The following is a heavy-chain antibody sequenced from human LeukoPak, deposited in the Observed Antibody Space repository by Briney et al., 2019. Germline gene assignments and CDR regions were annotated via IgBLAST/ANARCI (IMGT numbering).Heavy chain of an antibody. V-gene: IGHV4-39*07. CDR2: IYYSGST. D-gene: IGHD6-13*01. Sequence: PSETLSLTCTVSGGSISSSSYYWGWIRQPPGKGLEWIGSIYYSGSTYYNPSLKSRVTISVDTSKNQFSLKLSSVTAADTAVYYCARDRAEGYSSSWYFDYWGQGTLVTVSS. CDR1: GGSISSSSYY. CDR3: ARDRAEGYSSSWYFDY. J-gene: IGHJ4*02.